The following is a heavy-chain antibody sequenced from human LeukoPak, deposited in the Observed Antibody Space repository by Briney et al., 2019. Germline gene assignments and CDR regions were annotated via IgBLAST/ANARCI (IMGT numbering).Heavy chain of an antibody. CDR3: AKGPSYSGSYYGPYYYYYYMDV. CDR1: GFSFSTYG. D-gene: IGHD1-26*01. J-gene: IGHJ6*03. CDR2: ISGSGGST. V-gene: IGHV3-23*01. Sequence: PGGSLRLSCAASGFSFSTYGMSWVRQAPRKGMERVSAISGSGGSTYYADSVKGRFTISRDNSKNTLYLQMNSLRAEDTAVYYCAKGPSYSGSYYGPYYYYYYMDVWGKGTTVTVSS.